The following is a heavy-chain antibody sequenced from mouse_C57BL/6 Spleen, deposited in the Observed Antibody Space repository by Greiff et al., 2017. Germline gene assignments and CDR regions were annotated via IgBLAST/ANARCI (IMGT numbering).Heavy chain of an antibody. CDR2: IDPSDSYT. CDR1: GYTFTSYW. J-gene: IGHJ1*03. Sequence: QVQLQQPGAELVMPGASVKLSCKASGYTFTSYWMHWVKQRPGQGLEWIGEIDPSDSYTNYNQKFKGKYTLTVDKSSSTAYMQLSSLTSEDSAVYYCARRDGSSYRYFDVWGTGTTVTVSS. V-gene: IGHV1-69*01. D-gene: IGHD1-1*01. CDR3: ARRDGSSYRYFDV.